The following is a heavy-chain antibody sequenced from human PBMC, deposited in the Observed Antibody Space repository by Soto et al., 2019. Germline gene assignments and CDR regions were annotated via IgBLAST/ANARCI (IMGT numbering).Heavy chain of an antibody. J-gene: IGHJ4*02. Sequence: GGSLRLSCAASGFTFSSYSMNWVRQAPGKGLEWVSSISSSSSYIYYADSVKGRFTISRDNAKNSLYLQMNSLRAEDTAVYYCAIIMITFGGAAGLDYWGQGTLVTVSS. CDR2: ISSSSSYI. CDR3: AIIMITFGGAAGLDY. D-gene: IGHD3-16*01. CDR1: GFTFSSYS. V-gene: IGHV3-21*01.